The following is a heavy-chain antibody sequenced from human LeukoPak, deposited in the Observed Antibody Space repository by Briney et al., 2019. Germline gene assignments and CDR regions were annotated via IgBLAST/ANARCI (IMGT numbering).Heavy chain of an antibody. CDR2: IYSGGST. D-gene: IGHD6-13*01. J-gene: IGHJ6*02. Sequence: GGSLRLSCAASGFTVSSNYMSWVRQAPGKGLEWVSVIYSGGSTYYADSVKGRFTISRDNSKNTLYLQMNSLRAEDTAVYYCARVEAAAGTLDGYYGMDVWGQGTTVTVSS. V-gene: IGHV3-53*01. CDR3: ARVEAAAGTLDGYYGMDV. CDR1: GFTVSSNY.